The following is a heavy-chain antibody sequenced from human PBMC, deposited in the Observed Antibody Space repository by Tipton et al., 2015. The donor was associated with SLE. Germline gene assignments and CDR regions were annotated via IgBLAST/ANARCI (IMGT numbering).Heavy chain of an antibody. CDR1: GGAISIGGYY. V-gene: IGHV4-39*01. D-gene: IGHD2-8*01. Sequence: TLSLTCTVSGGAISIGGYYWGWIRQPPGKGLEWIGSVYHGGSTYYNPSLQSRVTMSVDTSKNHFSLKLSSVTAADTAVYYCARHDTNYGRNWFDPWGQGTLVTVSS. CDR3: ARHDTNYGRNWFDP. J-gene: IGHJ5*02. CDR2: VYHGGST.